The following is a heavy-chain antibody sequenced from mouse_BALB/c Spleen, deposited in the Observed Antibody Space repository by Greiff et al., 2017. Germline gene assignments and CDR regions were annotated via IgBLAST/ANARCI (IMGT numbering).Heavy chain of an antibody. CDR3: AGYYDYDGFAY. Sequence: EVQLQESGPGLVKPSQSLSLTCSVTGYSITSGYYWNWIRQFPGNKLEWMGYISYDGSNNYNPSLKNRISITRDTSKNQFFLKLNSVTTEDTATYYCAGYYDYDGFAYWGQGTLVTVSA. CDR2: ISYDGSN. J-gene: IGHJ3*01. CDR1: GYSITSGYY. V-gene: IGHV3-6*02. D-gene: IGHD2-4*01.